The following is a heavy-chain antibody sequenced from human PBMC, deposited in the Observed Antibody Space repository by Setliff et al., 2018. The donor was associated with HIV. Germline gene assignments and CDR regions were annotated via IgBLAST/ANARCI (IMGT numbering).Heavy chain of an antibody. V-gene: IGHV3-21*01. CDR3: ARGYPHYCSGGICVPRFYYFDY. CDR2: ITSSSTHI. CDR1: GFTFNTYT. D-gene: IGHD2-15*01. J-gene: IGHJ4*02. Sequence: AGGSLRLSCAASGFTFNTYTMIWIRQSPGKGLEWVSSITSSSTHIFYADSVKGRFTISRDNAKNSVFLQMNSLRAEDTAVYYCARGYPHYCSGGICVPRFYYFDYWGQGTLVTVSS.